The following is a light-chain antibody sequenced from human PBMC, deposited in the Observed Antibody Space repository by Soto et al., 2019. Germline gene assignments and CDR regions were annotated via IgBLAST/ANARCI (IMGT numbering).Light chain of an antibody. J-gene: IGKJ1*01. Sequence: MQLAQSPSPRSASHGDRVPIRSRARQGIGNALGWYQQTPGKPPKVLIYGASNLQSGVPPRFSGSGSGTDFTLAISSLQPEDSATYYCLQDINCPLTFGQGTKVDIK. CDR1: QGIGNA. V-gene: IGKV1-6*02. CDR2: GAS. CDR3: LQDINCPLT.